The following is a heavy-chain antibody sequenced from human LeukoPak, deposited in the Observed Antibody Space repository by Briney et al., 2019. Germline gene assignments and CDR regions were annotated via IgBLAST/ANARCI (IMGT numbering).Heavy chain of an antibody. CDR3: TRGRGGTIDRGYMDY. CDR2: MNSNTGNT. D-gene: IGHD1-1*01. J-gene: IGHJ4*02. CDR1: GYTFINYD. Sequence: GASVKVSCKASGYTFINYDIMWVRRATGQGLEWMGWMNSNTGNTGYAQRFQGRVTMTRDTSRSTAYMELSSLGSEDTAVYYCTRGRGGTIDRGYMDYWGQGSLVTVSS. V-gene: IGHV1-8*01.